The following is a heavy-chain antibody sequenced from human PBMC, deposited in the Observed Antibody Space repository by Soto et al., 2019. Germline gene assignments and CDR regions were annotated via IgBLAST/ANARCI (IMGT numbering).Heavy chain of an antibody. D-gene: IGHD6-19*01. Sequence: VQLVESGGGVVQPGRSLRLSCAASGFTFSSYAMHWVRQAPGKGLEWVAVISYDGSNKYYADSVKGRFTISRDNSKNTLYLQMNSLRAEDTAVYYCARDQEQWLVFYYGMDVWGQGTTVTVSS. J-gene: IGHJ6*02. CDR1: GFTFSSYA. V-gene: IGHV3-30-3*01. CDR3: ARDQEQWLVFYYGMDV. CDR2: ISYDGSNK.